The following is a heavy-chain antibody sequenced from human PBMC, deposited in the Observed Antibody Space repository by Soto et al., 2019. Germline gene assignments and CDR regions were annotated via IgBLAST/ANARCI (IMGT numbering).Heavy chain of an antibody. D-gene: IGHD4-17*01. CDR2: IYYSGST. Sequence: SETLSLTCTVSGGSISSYCWSWIRQPPGKGLEWIGYIYYSGSTNYNPSLKSRVTISVDTSKNQFSLKLSSVTAADTAVYYCARLGTVTFDYWGQGTLVTVSS. V-gene: IGHV4-59*08. CDR3: ARLGTVTFDY. J-gene: IGHJ4*02. CDR1: GGSISSYC.